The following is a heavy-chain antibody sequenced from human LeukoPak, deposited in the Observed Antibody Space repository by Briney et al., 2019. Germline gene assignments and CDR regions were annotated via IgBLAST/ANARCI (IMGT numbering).Heavy chain of an antibody. Sequence: GGSLRLSCGASGYTFGDYGMSWVRQVPGKGLEWVSGTNRRGDITGYADSAKGRFTISRDNSKNTLYLQMNSLRAEDTAVYYCARGGSYLSAFDIWGQGTMVTVSS. CDR2: TNRRGDIT. J-gene: IGHJ3*02. CDR3: ARGGSYLSAFDI. D-gene: IGHD1-26*01. CDR1: GYTFGDYG. V-gene: IGHV3-20*04.